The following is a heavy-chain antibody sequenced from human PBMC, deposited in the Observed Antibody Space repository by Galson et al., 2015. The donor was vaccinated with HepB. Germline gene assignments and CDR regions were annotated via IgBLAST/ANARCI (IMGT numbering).Heavy chain of an antibody. CDR2: IIPILGIA. CDR3: ARDRPQDIVATTPRVPALDY. D-gene: IGHD5-12*01. J-gene: IGHJ4*02. CDR1: GGTFSSYA. Sequence: SVKVSCKASGGTFSSYAISWVRQAPGQGLEWMGRIIPILGIANYAQKFQGRVTITADKSTSTAYMELSILRSEDTAVYYCARDRPQDIVATTPRVPALDYWGQGTLVTVSS. V-gene: IGHV1-69*04.